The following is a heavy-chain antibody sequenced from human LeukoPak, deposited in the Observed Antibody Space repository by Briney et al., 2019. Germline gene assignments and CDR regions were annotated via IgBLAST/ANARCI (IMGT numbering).Heavy chain of an antibody. Sequence: ASVKVSCKASGYTFTNYYIHWVRQAPGQGLECMGIINPSGGSTSYAQKFQGRVTMTRDMSTSTVYMELSSLRSDDTAVYYCARGDSNPRVYYYYYMDVWGKGTTVTVSS. J-gene: IGHJ6*03. CDR3: ARGDSNPRVYYYYYMDV. D-gene: IGHD2-21*01. CDR1: GYTFTNYY. CDR2: INPSGGST. V-gene: IGHV1-46*01.